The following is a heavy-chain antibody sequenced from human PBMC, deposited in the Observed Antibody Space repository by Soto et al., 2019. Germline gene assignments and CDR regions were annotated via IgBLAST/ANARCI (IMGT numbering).Heavy chain of an antibody. CDR2: ISGSGGST. J-gene: IGHJ4*02. CDR3: AEDLRKAAAGLFEY. V-gene: IGHV3-23*01. CDR1: GFTFSSYA. D-gene: IGHD6-13*01. Sequence: GGSLRLSCAAPGFTFSSYAMSWFRQAPGKGLEWVSAISGSGGSTYYADSVKGRFTISRDNSKNTLYLQMNSLRAEDTAVYYCAEDLRKAAAGLFEYWGQGTLVTVSS.